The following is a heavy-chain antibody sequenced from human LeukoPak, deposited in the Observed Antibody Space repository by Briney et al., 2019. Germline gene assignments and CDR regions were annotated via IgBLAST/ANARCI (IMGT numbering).Heavy chain of an antibody. J-gene: IGHJ4*02. V-gene: IGHV3-30*02. Sequence: GGSLRLSCAPSGFTFSSYAMHWVRQAPGKGLGWVAFVRYDGGSIYYVDSVKGRFIISRDNSKDTMYLQMNSLRIEDTAVYHCVKDHSSGLLGWGQGTLVTVSS. CDR1: GFTFSSYA. CDR2: VRYDGGSI. D-gene: IGHD6-25*01. CDR3: VKDHSSGLLG.